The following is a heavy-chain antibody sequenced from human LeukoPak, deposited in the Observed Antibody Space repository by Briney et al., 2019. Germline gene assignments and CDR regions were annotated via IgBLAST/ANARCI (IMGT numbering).Heavy chain of an antibody. D-gene: IGHD3-22*01. J-gene: IGHJ1*01. V-gene: IGHV3-30-3*01. CDR2: ISYDGSNK. Sequence: GGSLRLSCAASGFTFSSYAMHWVRQAPGKGLEWVAVISYDGSNKYYAGSVKGRFTISRDNSKNTLYLQMNSLRAEDTAVYYCARVQYYDSSGYEGAQYFQHWGQGTLVTVSS. CDR1: GFTFSSYA. CDR3: ARVQYYDSSGYEGAQYFQH.